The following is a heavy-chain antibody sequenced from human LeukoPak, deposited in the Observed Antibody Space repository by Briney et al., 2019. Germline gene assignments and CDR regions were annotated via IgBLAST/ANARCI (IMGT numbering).Heavy chain of an antibody. V-gene: IGHV4-59*01. CDR3: ARARYYNEI. J-gene: IGHJ3*02. CDR2: IFYIGST. CDR1: GGSFTSSD. Sequence: SETLCLTCTVPGGSFTSSDWSWIRQSPGKGLEWIGYIFYIGSTNYNPSLKRRVTISLDTSKSELPLNLRSATGAATPVFYFARARYYNEIWGQGTMVTVSS. D-gene: IGHD3-10*01.